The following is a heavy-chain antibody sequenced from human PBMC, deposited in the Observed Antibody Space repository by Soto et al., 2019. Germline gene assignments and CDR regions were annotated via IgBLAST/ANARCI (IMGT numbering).Heavy chain of an antibody. CDR2: INHSGST. V-gene: IGHV4-34*01. D-gene: IGHD3-9*01. Sequence: PSWSPSLRCSVYVGSFRSYYLSCVRKPTWKLLEWIGEINHSGSTNYNPSLKSRVTISVDTSKNQFSLKLSSVTAADTAVYYCARVSRYIDWWPSSGYYGMDIWGQRPTVTVSS. CDR1: VGSFRSYY. CDR3: ARVSRYIDWWPSSGYYGMDI. J-gene: IGHJ6*02.